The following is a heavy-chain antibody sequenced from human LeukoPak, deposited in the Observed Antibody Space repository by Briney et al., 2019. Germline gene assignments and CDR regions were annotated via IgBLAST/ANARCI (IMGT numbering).Heavy chain of an antibody. CDR2: IYYSGST. Sequence: SETLSLTCTVSGGPISSGDYYWSWFRQPPGKGLEWIGYIYYSGSTYYNPSLKSRVTISVDTSKNQFSLKLSSVTAADTAVYYCARVEEGSGYLRDWGQGTLVTVSS. CDR1: GGPISSGDYY. V-gene: IGHV4-30-4*01. CDR3: ARVEEGSGYLRD. D-gene: IGHD3-22*01. J-gene: IGHJ4*02.